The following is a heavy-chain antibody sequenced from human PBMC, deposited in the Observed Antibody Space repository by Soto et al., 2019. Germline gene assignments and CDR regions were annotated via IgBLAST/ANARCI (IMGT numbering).Heavy chain of an antibody. J-gene: IGHJ4*01. Sequence: SETLSLTCTVSGDSLRNYYLSWIRQPPGKGLQYIGYIFYSGSTTYNPSLKSRVAISVDTSRNQFALKLRSVTAADTATYYCARLKRGYSYGSIIDFWGRGTLVTVYS. D-gene: IGHD5-18*01. CDR2: IFYSGST. V-gene: IGHV4-59*01. CDR1: GDSLRNYY. CDR3: ARLKRGYSYGSIIDF.